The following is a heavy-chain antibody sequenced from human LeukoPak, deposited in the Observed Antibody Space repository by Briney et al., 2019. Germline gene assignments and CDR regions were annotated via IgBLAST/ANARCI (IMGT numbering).Heavy chain of an antibody. V-gene: IGHV4-39*01. Sequence: SETLSLTCAVYGGSFSGYYWGWIRQPPGKGLEWIGSIYYSGSTYYNPSLKSRVTISVDTSKNQFSLKLSSVTAADTAVYYCARKTPGIAAANWFDPWGQGTLVTVSS. D-gene: IGHD6-13*01. J-gene: IGHJ5*02. CDR3: ARKTPGIAAANWFDP. CDR2: IYYSGST. CDR1: GGSFSGYY.